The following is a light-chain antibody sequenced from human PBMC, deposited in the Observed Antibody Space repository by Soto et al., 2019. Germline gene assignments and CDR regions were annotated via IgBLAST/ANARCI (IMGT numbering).Light chain of an antibody. V-gene: IGKV3-20*01. CDR1: QSVSSSY. CDR2: GAS. CDR3: QQYNSYS. J-gene: IGKJ1*01. Sequence: EIVLTQSPGSLSLSPGERATLSFRASQSVSSSYLAWYQQKPGQAPRLLIYGASRRATGIPDRFSGSGSGTEFTLTISSLQPDDFATYYCQQYNSYSFGQGTKVDIK.